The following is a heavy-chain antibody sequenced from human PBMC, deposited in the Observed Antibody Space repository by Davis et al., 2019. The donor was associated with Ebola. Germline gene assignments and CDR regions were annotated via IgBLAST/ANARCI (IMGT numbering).Heavy chain of an antibody. CDR1: GFTFSSYA. J-gene: IGHJ6*02. CDR2: ISGSGGST. CDR3: ARGGGKDV. Sequence: GESLKISCAASGFTFSSYAMSWVRQAPGKGLEWVSAISGSGGSTYYADSVKGRFTISRDNAKNSLYLQMNSLRAEDTAVYYCARGGGKDVWGQGTTVTVSS. V-gene: IGHV3-23*01.